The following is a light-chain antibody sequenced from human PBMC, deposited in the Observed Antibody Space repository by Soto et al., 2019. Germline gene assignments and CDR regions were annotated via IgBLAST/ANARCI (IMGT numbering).Light chain of an antibody. CDR2: GSS. CDR1: QSVYSTY. CDR3: QQYGSSPST. J-gene: IGKJ1*01. Sequence: EIVLTQSPGTLSLSPGDTATLSCRASQSVYSTYLAWYQHKVGQAPRLLIYGSSTRADGIPDRFSGSGSGTDLTLTIRRLEPEDFAVYYCQQYGSSPSTFGQGTKVEVK. V-gene: IGKV3-20*01.